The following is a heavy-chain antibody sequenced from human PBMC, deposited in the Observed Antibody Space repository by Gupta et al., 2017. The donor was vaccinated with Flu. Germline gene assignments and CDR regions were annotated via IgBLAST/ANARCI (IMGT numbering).Heavy chain of an antibody. D-gene: IGHD3-22*01. CDR2: INPNSGGT. J-gene: IGHJ4*02. CDR3: ARRVYYYDSSGYSFDY. V-gene: IGHV1-2*02. Sequence: QVQLVQSGAEVKKPGASVKVSCKASGYTFTGYYMHWVRQAPGQGLEWMVWINPNSGGTNYAQKFQGRVTMTRDTSISTAYMELSRLRSDDTAVYYCARRVYYYDSSGYSFDYWGQGTLVTVSS. CDR1: GYTFTGYY.